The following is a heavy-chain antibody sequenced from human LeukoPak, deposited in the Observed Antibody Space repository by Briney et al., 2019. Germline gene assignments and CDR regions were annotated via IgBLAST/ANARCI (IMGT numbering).Heavy chain of an antibody. V-gene: IGHV3-21*01. CDR3: ASGVQHCADGDCYSIY. D-gene: IGHD2-21*01. CDR1: GFTFSNAW. J-gene: IGHJ4*02. CDR2: ISSRSDSI. Sequence: GGSLRLSCAASGFTFSNAWMNWVRQAPGKGLEWVSSISSRSDSIHYADALRGRFTVSRDNSKNSLFLQMNSVTAEDTAVYYCASGVQHCADGDCYSIYWGQGTLVTVSP.